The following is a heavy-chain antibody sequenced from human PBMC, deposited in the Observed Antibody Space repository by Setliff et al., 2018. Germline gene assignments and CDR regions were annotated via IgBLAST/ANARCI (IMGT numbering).Heavy chain of an antibody. J-gene: IGHJ4*02. CDR1: GGSISRGSYD. CDR2: IYTSGST. V-gene: IGHV4-61*02. D-gene: IGHD5-18*01. Sequence: PSETLSLTCTVSGGSISRGSYDWSWIRQPAGKGLEWIGRIYTSGSTNYNPSLESRVTISVDTSKNQFSLKLSSVTAADTAVYYCARGGYSYGLGGFPLDYWGQGTLVTVSS. CDR3: ARGGYSYGLGGFPLDY.